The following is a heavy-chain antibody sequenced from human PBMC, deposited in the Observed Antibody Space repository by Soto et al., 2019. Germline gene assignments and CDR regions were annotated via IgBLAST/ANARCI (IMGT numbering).Heavy chain of an antibody. Sequence: PSETLSLTCTVSGGSISSSSFYWTWIRQPPGKGLEWVGYVYYSGSTNYNPSLKSRVTISVETSKNQFSLKLSSVTAADTAVYYCASRGYRYGYFDYWGQGTLVTVSS. CDR2: VYYSGST. J-gene: IGHJ4*02. CDR1: GGSISSSSFY. D-gene: IGHD5-18*01. CDR3: ASRGYRYGYFDY. V-gene: IGHV4-61*05.